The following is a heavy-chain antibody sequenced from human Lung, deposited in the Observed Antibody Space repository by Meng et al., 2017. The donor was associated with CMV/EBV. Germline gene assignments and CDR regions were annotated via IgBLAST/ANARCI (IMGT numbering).Heavy chain of an antibody. Sequence: FTFSSHWMHWVRQAPGKGRVWVSHINSDGRYTSYADTVEGRFTISRDNAKNTLYLQMNSLGAEDTAVYYCARASGGKYSGYDYTFDYWGQGTLVTVSS. D-gene: IGHD5-12*01. V-gene: IGHV3-74*01. CDR3: ARASGGKYSGYDYTFDY. J-gene: IGHJ4*02. CDR1: FTFSSHW. CDR2: INSDGRYT.